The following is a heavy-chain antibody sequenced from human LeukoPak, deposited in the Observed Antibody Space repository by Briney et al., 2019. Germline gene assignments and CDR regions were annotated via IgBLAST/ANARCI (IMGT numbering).Heavy chain of an antibody. J-gene: IGHJ4*02. D-gene: IGHD6-13*01. CDR3: ARGYSSSWYLFDY. V-gene: IGHV3-53*01. Sequence: GGSLRLSCEASGFTFSSYSMNWVRQAPGKGLEWVSVIYSGGSTYYADSVKGRFSISRDDSKNTLYLQMNSLRAEDTAVYYCARGYSSSWYLFDYWGQGTLVTVSS. CDR1: GFTFSSYS. CDR2: IYSGGST.